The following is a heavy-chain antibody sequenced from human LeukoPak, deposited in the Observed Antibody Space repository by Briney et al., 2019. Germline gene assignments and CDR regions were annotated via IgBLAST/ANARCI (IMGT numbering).Heavy chain of an antibody. D-gene: IGHD3-16*02. CDR1: GFTFSSYW. J-gene: IGHJ6*02. Sequence: GGSLRLSCAASGFTFSSYWMSWVRQAPGKGLEWVANIKQDGSEKYYVDSVKGRFTISRDNAKNSLYLQMNSLRAEDTAVYYCARDRVMITFGGVIGQRGMDVWGQGTTVTVSS. V-gene: IGHV3-7*01. CDR3: ARDRVMITFGGVIGQRGMDV. CDR2: IKQDGSEK.